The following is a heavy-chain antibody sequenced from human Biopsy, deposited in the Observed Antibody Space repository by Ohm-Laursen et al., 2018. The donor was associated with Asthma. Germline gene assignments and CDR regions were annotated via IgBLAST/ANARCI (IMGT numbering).Heavy chain of an antibody. Sequence: SSVKVSCKASGYTFISYAIHWVRQAPGQRLEWMGWINAGNGNTKYSQKFQGRVTITRDTPASTAYMELSSLRSEDTAVYYCARTYYDFLTGQVIDAFAIWGQGTMVTVSS. CDR3: ARTYYDFLTGQVIDAFAI. CDR1: GYTFISYA. D-gene: IGHD3-9*01. J-gene: IGHJ3*02. V-gene: IGHV1-3*01. CDR2: INAGNGNT.